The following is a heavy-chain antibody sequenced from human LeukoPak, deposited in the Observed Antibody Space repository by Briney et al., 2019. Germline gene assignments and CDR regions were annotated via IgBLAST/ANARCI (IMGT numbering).Heavy chain of an antibody. CDR2: IFYSGST. D-gene: IGHD3-16*02. CDR1: GGSISTSNYY. V-gene: IGHV4-39*07. J-gene: IGHJ6*03. Sequence: SETLSLTCTVSGGSISTSNYYWGWIRQPPGKGLEWIGNIFYSGSTYYSPSLKSRVTISLDTSRNQFSLKLSSVTAADTAVYYCARGRYDYVWGSYRPHRSAYYYYMDVWGKGTTVTVSS. CDR3: ARGRYDYVWGSYRPHRSAYYYYMDV.